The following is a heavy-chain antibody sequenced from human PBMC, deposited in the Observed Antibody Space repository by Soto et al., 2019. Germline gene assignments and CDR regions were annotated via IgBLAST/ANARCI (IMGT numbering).Heavy chain of an antibody. CDR3: ARNRVRTVVNPIYFDY. D-gene: IGHD2-15*01. CDR2: SIPIFGTA. Sequence: QVQLVQSGAEVKKPGSSVKVSCKASGGTFSSYAISWVRQAPGQGLEWMGGSIPIFGTANYAQKFQGRVTITADKSTSTAYMELSSLRSDDTAVYYCARNRVRTVVNPIYFDYWGQGTLVTVSS. J-gene: IGHJ4*02. V-gene: IGHV1-69*06. CDR1: GGTFSSYA.